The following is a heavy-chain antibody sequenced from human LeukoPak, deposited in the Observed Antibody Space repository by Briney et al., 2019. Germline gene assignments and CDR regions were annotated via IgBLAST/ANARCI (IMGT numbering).Heavy chain of an antibody. V-gene: IGHV3-48*01. Sequence: GGSLRLSCAASGFTFSSYSMNWVRQAPGKGLEWVSYISSSSSTIYYADSVKGRFTISRDNAKNSLYLQMNSLRAEDTAVYYCAKDPLGDWYFDLWGRGTLVTVSS. CDR3: AKDPLGDWYFDL. D-gene: IGHD3-10*01. CDR2: ISSSSSTI. J-gene: IGHJ2*01. CDR1: GFTFSSYS.